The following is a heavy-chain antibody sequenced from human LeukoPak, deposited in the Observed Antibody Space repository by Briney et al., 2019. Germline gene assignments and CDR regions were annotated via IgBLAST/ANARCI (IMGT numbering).Heavy chain of an antibody. J-gene: IGHJ2*01. D-gene: IGHD3-10*01. CDR3: ARDPERFGKAYFDL. CDR2: ISYHGTFK. V-gene: IGHV3-30-3*01. Sequence: PAGGSLRLSCAASGFTFRSFAMHWVRQAPGKGLQWVAGISYHGTFKHYADSVQGRFSISRDNSNNTLYLRVNSLRAEDTAVYYCARDPERFGKAYFDLWGRGTLVTVSS. CDR1: GFTFRSFA.